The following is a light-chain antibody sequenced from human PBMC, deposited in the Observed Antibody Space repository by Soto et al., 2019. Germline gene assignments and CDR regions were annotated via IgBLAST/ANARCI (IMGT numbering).Light chain of an antibody. CDR3: QQYNNSQLT. J-gene: IGKJ4*01. Sequence: DIKMTQSPSSLSASVGDRVTITCRASQGVRGWLAWYQQKPRKAPKSLIYAASTLQDGVPSRFSGNGSETNFTLTISSLQSEDIGTYYCQQYNNSQLTFGGGTKVNI. CDR1: QGVRGW. V-gene: IGKV1D-16*01. CDR2: AAS.